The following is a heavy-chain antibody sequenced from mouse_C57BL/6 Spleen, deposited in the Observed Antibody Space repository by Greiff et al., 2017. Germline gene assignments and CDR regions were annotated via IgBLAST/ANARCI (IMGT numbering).Heavy chain of an antibody. V-gene: IGHV1-5*01. D-gene: IGHD2-5*01. CDR3: TRDYSNSYYAMDY. Sequence: EVQLQQSGTVLARPGASVKMSCKTSGYTFTSYWMHWVKQRPGQGLEWIGAIYPGNSDTSYNQKFKGKAKLTAVTSASTAYMELSSLTNEDSAVYYCTRDYSNSYYAMDYWGQGTSVTVSS. CDR1: GYTFTSYW. J-gene: IGHJ4*01. CDR2: IYPGNSDT.